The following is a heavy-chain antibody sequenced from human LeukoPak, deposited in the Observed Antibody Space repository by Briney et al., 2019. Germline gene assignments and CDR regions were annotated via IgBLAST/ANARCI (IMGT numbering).Heavy chain of an antibody. CDR2: ISGSGGST. Sequence: PGGSLRLSCAASGFTFSSYAMSWVRQAPGKGLEWVSAISGSGGSTYYADSVKGRFTISRDSSKNTLYLQMNSLRAEDTAVYYCATDPRYYDSSGYSDYWGQGTLVTVSS. V-gene: IGHV3-23*01. CDR1: GFTFSSYA. D-gene: IGHD3-22*01. CDR3: ATDPRYYDSSGYSDY. J-gene: IGHJ4*02.